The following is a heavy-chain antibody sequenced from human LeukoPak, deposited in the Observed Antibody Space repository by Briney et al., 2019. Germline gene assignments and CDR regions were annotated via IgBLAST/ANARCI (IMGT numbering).Heavy chain of an antibody. CDR1: GGSFSGYY. Sequence: PSETLSLTCAVYGGSFSGYYWSWIRQPPGKGLEWIGEINHSGNTNYNPSLKSRVTISVDTSKNQFSLKLSSVTAADTAVYYCARGSRGSGGSCYRNWGQGTLVTVSS. J-gene: IGHJ4*02. CDR3: ARGSRGSGGSCYRN. D-gene: IGHD2-15*01. V-gene: IGHV4-34*01. CDR2: INHSGNT.